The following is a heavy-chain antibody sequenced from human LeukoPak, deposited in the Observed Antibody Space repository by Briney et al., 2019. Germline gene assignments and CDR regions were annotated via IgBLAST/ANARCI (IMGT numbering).Heavy chain of an antibody. J-gene: IGHJ4*02. CDR1: GFIFSRYW. CDR2: INNDGSIT. V-gene: IGHV3-74*01. CDR3: ARGPSVLGAIDN. D-gene: IGHD3-10*01. Sequence: PGGSLRLSCAASGFIFSRYWMHWVRQAAGEELVWVSRINNDGSITNSADSVKGRFTISRDNAKDMLYLQMDSLRVEDTAIYYCARGPSVLGAIDNWGQGTLVAVSS.